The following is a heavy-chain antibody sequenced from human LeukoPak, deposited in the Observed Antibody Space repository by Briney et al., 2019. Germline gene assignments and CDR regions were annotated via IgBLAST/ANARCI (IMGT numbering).Heavy chain of an antibody. Sequence: ASVKVSCKASGFTFTGYYIHWVRQAPGQGLEWMGWVNPNSSGTNYAQMFQGRVTMTRDTSINTVYMELSGLRSDDTAVYYCARDSYGGNWSLGYWGQGTLVTVSS. CDR1: GFTFTGYY. D-gene: IGHD4-23*01. CDR3: ARDSYGGNWSLGY. J-gene: IGHJ4*02. CDR2: VNPNSSGT. V-gene: IGHV1-2*02.